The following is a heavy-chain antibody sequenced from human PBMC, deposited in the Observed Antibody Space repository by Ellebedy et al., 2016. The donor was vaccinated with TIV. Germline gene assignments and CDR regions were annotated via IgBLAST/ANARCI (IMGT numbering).Heavy chain of an antibody. CDR3: AMDFEDQHPNTGSLV. D-gene: IGHD2-8*02. CDR2: IYHIGST. CDR1: NYSISSGSY. J-gene: IGHJ4*02. Sequence: SETLSLTCTVSNYSISSGSYWGWIRQPPGKGLEWIGSIYHIGSTYYNPSPKSRVTISVDTSKNQISLRLTSVTAADTALYYCAMDFEDQHPNTGSLVWGRGLLVTVSS. V-gene: IGHV4-38-2*02.